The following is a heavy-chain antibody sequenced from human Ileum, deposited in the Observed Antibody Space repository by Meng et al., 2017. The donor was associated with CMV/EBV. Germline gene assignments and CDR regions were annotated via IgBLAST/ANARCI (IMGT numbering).Heavy chain of an antibody. CDR2: IYYSGST. CDR1: GGSISSSSYY. J-gene: IGHJ6*02. Sequence: SETLSLTCTVSGGSISSSSYYWGWIRQPPGKGLEWIGSIYYSGSTYYNPSLKSRVTISVDTSKNQFSLKLSSVTAADTAVYYCARDLLDSAYYYYYGMDVWGQETTVTVSS. CDR3: ARDLLDSAYYYYYGMDV. D-gene: IGHD1-1*01. V-gene: IGHV4-39*07.